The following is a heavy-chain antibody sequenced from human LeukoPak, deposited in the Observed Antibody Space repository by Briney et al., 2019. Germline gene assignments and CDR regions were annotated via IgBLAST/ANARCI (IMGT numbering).Heavy chain of an antibody. D-gene: IGHD1-1*01. CDR1: GFTFSIYS. Sequence: PTGGSLRLSCAASGFTFSIYSMSWVRQAPGKGPEWVSFISSTGTTKHYADSVKGRFSISRDNAKNSLYLEMNSLRAEDTAMYYGARYYNGSLYFPLWGRGTVVTASA. CDR2: ISSTGTTK. V-gene: IGHV3-48*04. CDR3: ARYYNGSLYFPL. J-gene: IGHJ4*02.